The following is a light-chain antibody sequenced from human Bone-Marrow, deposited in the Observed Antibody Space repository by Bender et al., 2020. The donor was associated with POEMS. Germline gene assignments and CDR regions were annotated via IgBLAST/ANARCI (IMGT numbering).Light chain of an antibody. CDR2: LEASGRS. V-gene: IGLV4-60*02. CDR1: SGHSGYT. J-gene: IGLJ3*02. CDR3: ETWDSDTHWV. Sequence: QPVLTQSSSASASLGSSVKLTCTLSSGHSGYTIAWHQQQPGKAPRFLMKLEASGRSNKGSGVPERFSGSSSGADRFLTISDLQFEDEADYYCETWDSDTHWVFGGGIKLTVL.